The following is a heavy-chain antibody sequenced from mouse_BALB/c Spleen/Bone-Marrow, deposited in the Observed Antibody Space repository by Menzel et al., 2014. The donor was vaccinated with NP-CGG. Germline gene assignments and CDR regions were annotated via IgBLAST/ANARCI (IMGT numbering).Heavy chain of an antibody. V-gene: IGHV5-6-5*01. CDR1: GFSFSYYA. J-gene: IGHJ2*01. CDR3: VRGDDDYDSDY. CDR2: ISSGAIT. Sequence: EVQLVESGGGLVKPGGSLKLSCAASGFSFSYYAMSWVRQTPEKRLEWVASISSGAITYYPDSVKGRFTISRDNARNILYLLMSSLRSEDAAMYYCVRGDDDYDSDYWGQGTTLTVPS. D-gene: IGHD2-4*01.